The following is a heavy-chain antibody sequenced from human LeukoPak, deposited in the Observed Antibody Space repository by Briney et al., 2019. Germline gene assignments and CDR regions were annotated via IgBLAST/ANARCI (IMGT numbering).Heavy chain of an antibody. J-gene: IGHJ4*02. CDR3: AKVGGNLNDY. Sequence: GGSLRLSCAASGFTFSSYAMSWVRQAPGKGLEWVSTISGSGGSTYYADSVEGRFTISRDDSKNTLYQQMNSLRAEDTAVYYCAKVGGNLNDYWGQGTLVTVSS. CDR1: GFTFSSYA. D-gene: IGHD4-23*01. V-gene: IGHV3-23*01. CDR2: ISGSGGST.